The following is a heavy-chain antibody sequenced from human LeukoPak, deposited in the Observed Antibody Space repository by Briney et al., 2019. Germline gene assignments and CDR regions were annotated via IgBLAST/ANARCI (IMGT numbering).Heavy chain of an antibody. D-gene: IGHD1-26*01. V-gene: IGHV4-39*07. CDR1: GGSISSSSYY. CDR2: IYYSGST. CDR3: ARGPRWELASWFGP. J-gene: IGHJ5*02. Sequence: PSETLSLTCSVSGGSISSSSYYWGWIRQPPGKGLEWIGSIYYSGSTNYNPSLKSRVTISVDTSKNQFSLKLSSVTAADTAVYYCARGPRWELASWFGPWGQGTLVTVSS.